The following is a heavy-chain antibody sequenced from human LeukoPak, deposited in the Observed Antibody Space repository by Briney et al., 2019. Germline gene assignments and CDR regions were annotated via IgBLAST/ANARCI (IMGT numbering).Heavy chain of an antibody. D-gene: IGHD6-6*01. V-gene: IGHV4-59*08. CDR2: VYYTGDA. CDR3: ARHTIARPFDS. J-gene: IGHJ4*02. Sequence: SETVPLTCHVSDYSLSFSYWMWVRQPPGKALVWIGYVYYTGDAHYNPSLKSRLIISLDMSKNQFSLKVSSVTAADTAVYYCARHTIARPFDSWGQGTLVTVSS. CDR1: DYSLSFSY.